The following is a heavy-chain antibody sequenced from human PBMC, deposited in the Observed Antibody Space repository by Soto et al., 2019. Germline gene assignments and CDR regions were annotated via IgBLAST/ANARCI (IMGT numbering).Heavy chain of an antibody. Sequence: QVQLVQSGAEVKKPGASVKVSCKASGYTFTSYYMHWVRQAPGQGLEWMGIINPSGGSTSYAQKFQGIVTMTRDTSTSTVYMELSSLRSEDTAVYYCARDENYDFWSGSKGYMDVWGKGTTVTVSS. CDR1: GYTFTSYY. CDR2: INPSGGST. D-gene: IGHD3-3*01. CDR3: ARDENYDFWSGSKGYMDV. V-gene: IGHV1-46*03. J-gene: IGHJ6*03.